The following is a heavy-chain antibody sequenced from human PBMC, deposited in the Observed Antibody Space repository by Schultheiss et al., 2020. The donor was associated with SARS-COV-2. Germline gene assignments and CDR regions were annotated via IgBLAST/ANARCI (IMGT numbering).Heavy chain of an antibody. V-gene: IGHV5-51*01. CDR3: ARSYVGSGWIYDY. CDR2: IYPGDSET. CDR1: GYTFVSYW. D-gene: IGHD6-19*01. Sequence: GGSLRLSCKGSGYTFVSYWIGWVRQMPGKGLEWMGIIYPGDSETRYSPSFQGQVTISVDKSIRTASLHWSNLKASDTAMYYCARSYVGSGWIYDYWGQGTLVTVSS. J-gene: IGHJ4*02.